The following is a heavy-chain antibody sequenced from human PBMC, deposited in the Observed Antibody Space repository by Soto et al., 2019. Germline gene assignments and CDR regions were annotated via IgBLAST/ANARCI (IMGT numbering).Heavy chain of an antibody. V-gene: IGHV2-5*02. CDR3: AYRQDYRGSWASGWFAP. D-gene: IGHD6-13*01. Sequence: QITLKESGPTLVEPTQTLTLTCAFSGFSLSTSGVGVGWIRQPPGKALEWLAFIYWDDDKRYSPSLKTRLTIIKDPSINQVVLIMTHLDPVDTGTYYCAYRQDYRGSWASGWFAPWGQGTLVTVSS. CDR1: GFSLSTSGVG. J-gene: IGHJ5*02. CDR2: IYWDDDK.